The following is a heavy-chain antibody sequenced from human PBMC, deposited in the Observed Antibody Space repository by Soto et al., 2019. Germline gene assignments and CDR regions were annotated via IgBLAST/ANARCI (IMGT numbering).Heavy chain of an antibody. CDR1: GFTFSDYY. J-gene: IGHJ6*02. V-gene: IGHV3-11*06. CDR3: ASLGSSSWYATYGMDV. CDR2: ISSSSSYT. D-gene: IGHD6-13*01. Sequence: PGGSLRLSCAASGFTFSDYYMSWIRQAPGKGLEWVSYISSSSSYTNYADSVKGRFTISRDNAKNSLYLQMNSLRAEDTAVYYCASLGSSSWYATYGMDVWGQGTTVTVSS.